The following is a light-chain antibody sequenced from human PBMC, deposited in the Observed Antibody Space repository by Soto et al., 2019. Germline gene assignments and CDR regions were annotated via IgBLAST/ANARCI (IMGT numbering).Light chain of an antibody. CDR3: LQLFRYPLT. V-gene: IGKV1-9*01. CDR1: QGISNY. Sequence: DIQLTQSPSFLSASVGDRITITCRASQGISNYLAWYQQKPGKAPELLVYSASTLQSGVPSRFSGGGSETVFSLTIGTLQPEDFATYYCLQLFRYPLTFGGGTKVDLK. CDR2: SAS. J-gene: IGKJ4*01.